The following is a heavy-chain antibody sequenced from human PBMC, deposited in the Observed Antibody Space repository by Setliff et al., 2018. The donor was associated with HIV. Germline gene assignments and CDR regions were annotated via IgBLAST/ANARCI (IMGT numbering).Heavy chain of an antibody. V-gene: IGHV2-70*04. CDR1: GFSFGISGMR. Sequence: ESGPTLVNPTQTLTLTCTYSGFSFGISGMRVNWIRQSPGKALEGLARIDWDDDKYYSPSLKTRLTISKDTSKNQVILTMTNLDPVDTATYYCARDSGNYAFDYWGLGTLVTVSS. D-gene: IGHD3-3*01. CDR3: ARDSGNYAFDY. J-gene: IGHJ4*02. CDR2: IDWDDDK.